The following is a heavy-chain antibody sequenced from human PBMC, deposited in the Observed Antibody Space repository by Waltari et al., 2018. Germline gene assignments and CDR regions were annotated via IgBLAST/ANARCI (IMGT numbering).Heavy chain of an antibody. V-gene: IGHV3-30-3*01. Sequence: VQLVESGGGLVQPGGSLRLSCAASGFTFSSYAMHWVRQAPGKGLEWVAVISYDGSNKYYADSVKGRFTISRDNSKNTLYLQMNSLRAEDTAVYYCARERLAVAGAFDIWGQGTMVTVSS. D-gene: IGHD6-19*01. CDR3: ARERLAVAGAFDI. CDR1: GFTFSSYA. CDR2: ISYDGSNK. J-gene: IGHJ3*02.